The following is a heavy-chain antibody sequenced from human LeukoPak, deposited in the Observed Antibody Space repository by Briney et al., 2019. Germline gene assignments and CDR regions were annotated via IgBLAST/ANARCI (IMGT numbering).Heavy chain of an antibody. CDR1: GYTFITYW. V-gene: IGHV5-51*01. CDR3: ARRVVNNRNWYFDL. CDR2: IYPSDSDS. D-gene: IGHD4-23*01. J-gene: IGHJ2*01. Sequence: GESLKISCKSSGYTFITYWIGWVRQMPGKGLEWMGIIYPSDSDSRYSPSFQGQVTISADKSINTAYLQWSSLKASDTAMYYCARRVVNNRNWYFDLWGRGTLVTVSP.